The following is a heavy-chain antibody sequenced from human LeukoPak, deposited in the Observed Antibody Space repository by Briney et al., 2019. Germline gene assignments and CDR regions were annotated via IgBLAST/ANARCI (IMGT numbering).Heavy chain of an antibody. CDR3: ARDYRVVTARRGFDY. D-gene: IGHD2-21*02. CDR2: IYPGDSDT. J-gene: IGHJ4*02. V-gene: IGHV5-51*01. CDR1: GYNFANYW. Sequence: GESLRISCKGSGYNFANYWIVWVRQMPGKGLEWMGIIYPGDSDTRYNPSFQGQVTISADKSISTAYLQWSSLKASDTAVYYCARDYRVVTARRGFDYWGQGTLVTVSS.